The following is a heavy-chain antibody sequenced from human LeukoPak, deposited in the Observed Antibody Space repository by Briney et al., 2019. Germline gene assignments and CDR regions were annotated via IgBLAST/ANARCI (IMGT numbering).Heavy chain of an antibody. CDR3: AKGVGYSGYVDLFDY. Sequence: GGSLRLSCAASGFIFSSYAMSWVRQAPGKGLEWVSAISGSGSTYYADSVKGRFTISRDNSKNTLYLQMNSLRAEDTAVYYCAKGVGYSGYVDLFDYWGQGTLVTVSS. CDR1: GFIFSSYA. CDR2: ISGSGST. J-gene: IGHJ4*02. D-gene: IGHD5-12*01. V-gene: IGHV3-23*01.